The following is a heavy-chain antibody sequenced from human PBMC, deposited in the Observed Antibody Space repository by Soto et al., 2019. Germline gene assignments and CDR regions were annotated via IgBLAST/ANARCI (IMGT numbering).Heavy chain of an antibody. CDR1: GYSFTGYY. D-gene: IGHD2-8*02. Sequence: HEHLVQSGAEVKRPGASLKVSCKASGYSFTGYYIHWVRQAPGQGLEWMGWINPDSGATNYAQNFQGRVTLTSDPSISTASMDLTSLTSDDTAVYYCARGDDGTGGYPFPYFDYWGQGTLVIVSS. CDR3: ARGDDGTGGYPFPYFDY. J-gene: IGHJ4*02. CDR2: INPDSGAT. V-gene: IGHV1-2*02.